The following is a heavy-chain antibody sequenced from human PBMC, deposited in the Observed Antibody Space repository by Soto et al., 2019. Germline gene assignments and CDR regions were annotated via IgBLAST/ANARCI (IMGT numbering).Heavy chain of an antibody. CDR3: ARGPDRPIIVVVPAARFDP. CDR1: GGSFSGYY. D-gene: IGHD2-2*01. V-gene: IGHV4-34*01. Sequence: SETLSLTCAVYGGSFSGYYWSWIRQPPGKGLEWIGEINHSGSTNYNPSLKSRVTISVDTSKNQFSLKLSSVTAADTAVYYCARGPDRPIIVVVPAARFDPWGQGTLVTVSS. J-gene: IGHJ5*02. CDR2: INHSGST.